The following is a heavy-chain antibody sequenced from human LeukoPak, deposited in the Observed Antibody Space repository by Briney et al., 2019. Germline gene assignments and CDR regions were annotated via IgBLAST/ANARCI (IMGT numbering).Heavy chain of an antibody. CDR3: ARDSGSYSTPFDY. Sequence: GGSLRLSCAASGFTFSSYSMNLVRQAAGKGLEWVSSISSSSSYIYYAGSVKGRFTISRDNAKNSLYLQMNSLRAEDTAVYYCARDSGSYSTPFDYWGQGTLVTVSS. J-gene: IGHJ4*02. CDR1: GFTFSSYS. V-gene: IGHV3-21*01. D-gene: IGHD1-26*01. CDR2: ISSSSSYI.